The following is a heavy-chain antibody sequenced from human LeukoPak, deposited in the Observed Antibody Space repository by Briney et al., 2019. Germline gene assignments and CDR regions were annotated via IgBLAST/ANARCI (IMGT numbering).Heavy chain of an antibody. J-gene: IGHJ4*02. CDR3: ARLEGAGTSFDY. Sequence: GGSLRLSCAASGFTFSSYSMNWVRQAPGKGLEWVSSISSSSSYIYYADSVKGRFTISRDNAKNSLYLQMNSLRAEDTAVYYCARLEGAGTSFDYWGQGTLVTVSS. CDR2: ISSSSSYI. V-gene: IGHV3-21*01. D-gene: IGHD1-26*01. CDR1: GFTFSSYS.